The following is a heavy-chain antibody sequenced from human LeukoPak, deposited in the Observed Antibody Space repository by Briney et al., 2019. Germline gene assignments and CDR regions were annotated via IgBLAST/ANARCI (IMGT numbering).Heavy chain of an antibody. CDR1: GGSFSGYY. V-gene: IGHV4-34*01. Sequence: KTSETLSLTCAVYGGSFSGYYWSWIRQPPGKGLEWIGEINHSGSTNYNPSLKSRVTISVDTSKNQFSLKLSSVTAADTAVYYCARGQDYDYVWGSYRNEYYFDYWGQGTLVTVSS. CDR3: ARGQDYDYVWGSYRNEYYFDY. CDR2: INHSGST. D-gene: IGHD3-16*02. J-gene: IGHJ4*02.